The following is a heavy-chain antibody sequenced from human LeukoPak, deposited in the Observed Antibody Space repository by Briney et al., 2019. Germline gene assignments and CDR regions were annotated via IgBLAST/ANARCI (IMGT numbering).Heavy chain of an antibody. CDR2: IIPIFGTA. D-gene: IGHD3-22*01. J-gene: IGHJ4*02. CDR3: AAIGYDSSGYYRCYFDY. V-gene: IGHV1-69*13. CDR1: GGTFSSYA. Sequence: ASVKFSCKASGGTFSSYAIRWVRQAPGQGLEWMGRIIPIFGTATYAKKFQGRATITSDESTRTAHSKLSRLGSEETTVSYCAAIGYDSSGYYRCYFDYWGQGTLVTASS.